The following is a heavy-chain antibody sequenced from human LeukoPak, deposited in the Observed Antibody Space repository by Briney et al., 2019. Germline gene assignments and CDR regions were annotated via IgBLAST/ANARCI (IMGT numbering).Heavy chain of an antibody. CDR2: ISYDGSNK. CDR1: GFTFSSYG. Sequence: GGSLRLSCAASGFTFSSYGMHWVRQAPGKGLEWVAVISYDGSNKYYADSVKGRFTISRDNSKNTLYLQMNSLRAEDTAVYYCAKGGWELLLISSPPPHPYYFDYWGQGTLVTVSS. CDR3: AKGGWELLLISSPPPHPYYFDY. V-gene: IGHV3-30*18. J-gene: IGHJ4*02. D-gene: IGHD1-26*01.